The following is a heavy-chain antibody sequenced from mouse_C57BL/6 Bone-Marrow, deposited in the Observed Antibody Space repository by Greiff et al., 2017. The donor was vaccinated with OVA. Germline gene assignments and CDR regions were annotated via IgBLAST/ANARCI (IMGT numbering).Heavy chain of an antibody. CDR3: AKPAVVAKDWYFDV. J-gene: IGHJ1*03. CDR1: GFSLTSYG. CDR2: IWRGGST. Sequence: VQRVESGPGLVQPSQSLSITCTVSGFSLTSYGVHWVRQSPGKGLEWLGVIWRGGSTDYNAAFMSRLSITKDNSKSQVFFKMNSLQADDTAIYYCAKPAVVAKDWYFDVWGTGTTVTVSS. D-gene: IGHD1-1*01. V-gene: IGHV2-5*01.